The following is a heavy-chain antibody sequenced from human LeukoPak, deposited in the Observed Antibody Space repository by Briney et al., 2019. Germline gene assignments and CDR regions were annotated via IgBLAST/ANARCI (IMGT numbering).Heavy chain of an antibody. D-gene: IGHD2-2*01. Sequence: SETLSLTCAVYGGSFSGYYWSWIRQPPGKGLEWIGSIYYSGSTYYNPSLKSRVTISVDTSKNQFSLKLSSVTAADTAVYYCARLLGYCSSTSCPGYFDYWGQGTLVTVSS. CDR2: IYYSGST. CDR3: ARLLGYCSSTSCPGYFDY. V-gene: IGHV4-34*01. J-gene: IGHJ4*02. CDR1: GGSFSGYY.